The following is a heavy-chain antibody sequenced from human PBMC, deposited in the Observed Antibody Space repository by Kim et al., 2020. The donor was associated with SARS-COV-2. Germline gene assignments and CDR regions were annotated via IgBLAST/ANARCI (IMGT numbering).Heavy chain of an antibody. J-gene: IGHJ4*02. V-gene: IGHV3-74*01. D-gene: IGHD3-10*01. CDR3: ARDLRARQDH. Sequence: ADSVKGQLTVSKENAKNTVYLQMNSLRGEDTALYYCARDLRARQDHWGQGTLVTVSS.